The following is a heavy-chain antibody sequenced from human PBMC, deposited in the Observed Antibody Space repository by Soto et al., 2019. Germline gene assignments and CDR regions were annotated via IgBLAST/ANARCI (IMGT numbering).Heavy chain of an antibody. J-gene: IGHJ4*02. CDR1: GFTFSSYG. CDR2: ISYDGSNK. CDR3: ANRGYTYGQGDY. V-gene: IGHV3-30*18. D-gene: IGHD5-18*01. Sequence: GESLKISCAASGFTFSSYGMHWVRQAPGKGLEWVAVISYDGSNKYYADSVKGRFTISRDNSKNTLYLQMNSLRAEDTAVYYCANRGYTYGQGDYWGQGTLVTVSS.